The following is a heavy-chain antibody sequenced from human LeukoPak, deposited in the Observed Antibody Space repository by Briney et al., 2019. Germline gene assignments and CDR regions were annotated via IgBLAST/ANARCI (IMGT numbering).Heavy chain of an antibody. CDR1: GFTFSSYA. V-gene: IGHV3-30*04. Sequence: PGGSLRLSCAASGFTFSSYAMHWVRQAPGKGLEGVAVISYDGSNKYYADSVKGRFTISRDNSKNTLYPQMDSLRAEDTAVYYCARVGQQLVQFLYFDYWGQGTLVTVSS. D-gene: IGHD6-13*01. CDR3: ARVGQQLVQFLYFDY. J-gene: IGHJ4*02. CDR2: ISYDGSNK.